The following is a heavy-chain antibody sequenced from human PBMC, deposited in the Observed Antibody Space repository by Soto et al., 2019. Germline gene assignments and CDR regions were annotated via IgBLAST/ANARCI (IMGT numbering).Heavy chain of an antibody. J-gene: IGHJ3*02. CDR3: ARDSSSGWTNAFDI. V-gene: IGHV1-18*01. D-gene: IGHD6-19*01. CDR1: GYTFTSYG. CDR2: ISAYNGNT. Sequence: EASVKVSCKASGYTFTSYGISWVRQAPGQGLEWMGWISAYNGNTNYAQKLQGRVTMTTDTSTSTAYMELRSLRSDDTAVYYCARDSSSGWTNAFDIWGQGTMVTVSS.